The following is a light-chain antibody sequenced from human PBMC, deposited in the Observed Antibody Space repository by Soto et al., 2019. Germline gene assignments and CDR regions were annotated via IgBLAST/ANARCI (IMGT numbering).Light chain of an antibody. CDR3: QQYSNWPPYT. Sequence: ETVLTQSPATLSLSPGERATLSCRASQSVSINLAWYQQKPGQAPRLLIYGASTRATGIPARFSGSGSGTEFTLTISSLQSEDFAVYYCQQYSNWPPYTFGRGTKLDIK. V-gene: IGKV3-15*01. J-gene: IGKJ2*01. CDR2: GAS. CDR1: QSVSIN.